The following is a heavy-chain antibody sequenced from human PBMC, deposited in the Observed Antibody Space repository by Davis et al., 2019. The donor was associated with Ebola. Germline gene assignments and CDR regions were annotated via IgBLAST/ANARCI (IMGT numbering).Heavy chain of an antibody. CDR3: ARDSYALYYFDY. V-gene: IGHV4-38-2*02. CDR2: IYRSGYT. D-gene: IGHD2-2*01. CDR1: GYPISSGYY. J-gene: IGHJ4*02. Sequence: MPSETLSLTCSVSGYPISSGYYWAWIRQSPGKGLEWIASIYRSGYTYYSPSLRDRISVSVDKSKNQFSLKLRSVTAADTAIYYRARDSYALYYFDYWGQGTLVAVSS.